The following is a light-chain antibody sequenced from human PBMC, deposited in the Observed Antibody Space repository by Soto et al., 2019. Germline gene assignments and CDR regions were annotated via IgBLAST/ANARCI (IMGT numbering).Light chain of an antibody. CDR3: QQSYTIPS. Sequence: DIQMTQSPSSLSASVGDRVTITCRASQSISTYLNWYQQKPGRAPNLLIYLASSLQTGVPSRFSGSGSGTDFTLTISSLQPEDSATYYCQQSYTIPSFGPGNKVDIE. J-gene: IGKJ3*01. CDR1: QSISTY. CDR2: LAS. V-gene: IGKV1-39*01.